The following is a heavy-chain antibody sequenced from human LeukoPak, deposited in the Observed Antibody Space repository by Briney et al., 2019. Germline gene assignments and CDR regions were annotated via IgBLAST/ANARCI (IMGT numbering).Heavy chain of an antibody. J-gene: IGHJ4*02. CDR2: INPNSGDT. Sequence: GASVKVSCKASGYTFTGYSIHWVRQAPGQGLEWMGRINPNSGDTNYAPKFQGEVTMTRDTSISTAFMEVSRLRSDDAAVYYCARDHRIAVAEYYFDYWGQGTLVTVSS. D-gene: IGHD6-19*01. CDR3: ARDHRIAVAEYYFDY. CDR1: GYTFTGYS. V-gene: IGHV1-2*06.